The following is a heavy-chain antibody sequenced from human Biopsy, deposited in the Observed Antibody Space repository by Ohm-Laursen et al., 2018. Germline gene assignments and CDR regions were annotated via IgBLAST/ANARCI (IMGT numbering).Heavy chain of an antibody. CDR2: IRDKANNYAT. CDR1: GFTFSGCA. J-gene: IGHJ4*02. V-gene: IGHV3-73*01. Sequence: SLRLSCSASGFTFSGCAMHWVRQASGKGLEWVGHIRDKANNYATAYAASVKGRFTISRDDSENTVYLQMSSLTTEDTAVYYCVLASFDYWGQGTLVTVPS. CDR3: VLASFDY.